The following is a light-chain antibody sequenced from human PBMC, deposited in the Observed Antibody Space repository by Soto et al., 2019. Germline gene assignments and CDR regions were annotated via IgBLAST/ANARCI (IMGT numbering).Light chain of an antibody. J-gene: IGKJ1*01. CDR1: QSVSSY. CDR2: DAS. CDR3: QHYNSYSEA. Sequence: EIVLTQSPATLSLSPGERATLSCRASQSVSSYLAWYQQKPGQAPRLLIYDASNRATGIPARFSGSGSGTDFTLTISSLHPDDFATYYCQHYNSYSEAFGQGTKVDIK. V-gene: IGKV3-11*01.